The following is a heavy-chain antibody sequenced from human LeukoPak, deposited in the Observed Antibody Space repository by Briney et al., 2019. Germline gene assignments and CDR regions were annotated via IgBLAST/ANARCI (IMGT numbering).Heavy chain of an antibody. CDR2: IYYSGST. CDR1: GGSISSGGYY. J-gene: IGHJ4*02. V-gene: IGHV4-31*03. Sequence: SETLSLTCTVSGGSISSGGYYWSWIRQHPGKGLEWIGYIYYSGSTYYNPSLKSRVTISVDTSKNQFSLKLSSVTAADTAVYYCARGFGYSYGTPFFPDIYWGEGTLVTVS. CDR3: ARGFGYSYGTPFFPDIY. D-gene: IGHD5-18*01.